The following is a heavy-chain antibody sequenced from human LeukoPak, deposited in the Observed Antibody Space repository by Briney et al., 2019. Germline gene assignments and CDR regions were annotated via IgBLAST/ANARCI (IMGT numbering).Heavy chain of an antibody. CDR2: IKNKDNNYAT. J-gene: IGHJ3*02. Sequence: GGSLRLSCEASGFTFSGYFMDWVRHAPGKGLEWVGSIKNKDNNYATEYAASVRGRFIISGDEAKNSLYLQMNSLKTDDTAVYYCARVRGGHWYAFDIWGQGTMVTVSS. V-gene: IGHV3-72*01. CDR3: ARVRGGHWYAFDI. CDR1: GFTFSGYF. D-gene: IGHD2-8*02.